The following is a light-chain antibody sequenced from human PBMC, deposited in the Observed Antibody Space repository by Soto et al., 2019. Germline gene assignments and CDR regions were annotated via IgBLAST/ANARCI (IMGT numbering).Light chain of an antibody. CDR3: SSYTSSSTLYV. Sequence: QSARTQPASVSGSPGQSITISYAGTSSDIGGYNYVSWYQQHPGKAPKVMIYEVSNRPSGVSNRFSGSKSGNTASLTISGVQAEDEADYYCSSYTSSSTLYVFGSGTKVTVL. J-gene: IGLJ1*01. V-gene: IGLV2-14*01. CDR1: SSDIGGYNY. CDR2: EVS.